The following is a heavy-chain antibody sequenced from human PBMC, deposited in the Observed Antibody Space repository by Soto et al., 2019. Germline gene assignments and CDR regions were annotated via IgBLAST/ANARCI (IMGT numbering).Heavy chain of an antibody. J-gene: IGHJ4*02. CDR2: ISGSGDGT. CDR1: GFTFSSFA. Sequence: GGSLRLSCAASGFTFSSFALSWVRQAPGKGLEWVSAISGSGDGTDYADSVKGRFTISRDNSKNTLYLQMNSLRAEDTAVYYCAGPGYSSQDYWGQGALVTV. CDR3: AGPGYSSQDY. D-gene: IGHD5-18*01. V-gene: IGHV3-23*01.